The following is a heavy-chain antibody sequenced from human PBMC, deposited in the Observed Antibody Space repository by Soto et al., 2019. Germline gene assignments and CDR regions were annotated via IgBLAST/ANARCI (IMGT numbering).Heavy chain of an antibody. D-gene: IGHD1-26*01. CDR3: ASAYRENYFYEIDV. V-gene: IGHV1-69*01. Sequence: QVQLVQSGAEVKMPGSSVRVSCKASGGSFSNYAISWVRQAPGQGLEWMGGIIPMFGIGNYAEKFLGRVTITADESTSTSHMALNSLTSEDTAVYFCASAYRENYFYEIDVCGQWTTVTVSS. CDR2: IIPMFGIG. J-gene: IGHJ6*02. CDR1: GGSFSNYA.